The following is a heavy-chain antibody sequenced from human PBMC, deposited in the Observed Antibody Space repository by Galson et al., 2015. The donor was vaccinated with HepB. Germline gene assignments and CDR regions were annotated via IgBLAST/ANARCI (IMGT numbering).Heavy chain of an antibody. CDR1: GFMFKNAW. J-gene: IGHJ4*02. CDR3: TTDRRRYFDY. Sequence: SLRLSCATSGFMFKNAWLSWVRQAPGRGLEWIGRSKSKREGGTIDYAAPVKGRFSISRDDSENTLYLHMNGLKIEDTAIYFCTTDRRRYFDYWGQGTLVTVSS. V-gene: IGHV3-15*01. CDR2: SKSKREGGTI.